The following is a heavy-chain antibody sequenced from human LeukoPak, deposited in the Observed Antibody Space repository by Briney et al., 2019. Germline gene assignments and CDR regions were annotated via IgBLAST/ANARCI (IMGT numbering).Heavy chain of an antibody. CDR2: INPSGGST. D-gene: IGHD2-21*02. CDR1: GYTFTSYY. V-gene: IGHV1-46*01. J-gene: IGHJ4*02. CDR3: AREGTYCGGDCPFDY. Sequence: ASVKVSCRASGYTFTSYYMHWVRQAPGQGLEWMGIINPSGGSTSYAQKFQGRVTMTRDTSTSTVYMELSSLRSEDTAVYYCAREGTYCGGDCPFDYWGQGTLVTVSS.